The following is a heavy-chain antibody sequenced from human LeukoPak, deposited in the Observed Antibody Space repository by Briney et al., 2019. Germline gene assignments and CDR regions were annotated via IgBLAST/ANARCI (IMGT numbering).Heavy chain of an antibody. CDR1: GFTFSSYA. CDR2: ISNDGSNK. V-gene: IGHV3-30-3*01. D-gene: IGHD5-12*01. Sequence: GGSLRLSCAASGFTFSSYAMHWVRQAPGKGLEWVAVISNDGSNKYYAESVKGRFTISRDNSKNTLYLQMNSLRGEDTAVYYCARDPGSYIGIGYFDYWGQGTLVTVSS. J-gene: IGHJ4*02. CDR3: ARDPGSYIGIGYFDY.